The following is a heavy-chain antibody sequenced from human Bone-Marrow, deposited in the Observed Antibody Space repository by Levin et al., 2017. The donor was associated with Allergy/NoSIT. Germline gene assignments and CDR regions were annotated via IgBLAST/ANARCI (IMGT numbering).Heavy chain of an antibody. J-gene: IGHJ3*02. CDR2: IYSGGRG. Sequence: GESLKISCAASGFTVSSNHMSWVRQAPGKGLEWVSLIYSGGRGYYADSVRGRFILSRDDNKNALYRQVKRLAAEDTAVYYCAIYGSGNDYSAFDIWGQGTMVTVSS. D-gene: IGHD3-10*01. CDR1: GFTVSSNH. CDR3: AIYGSGNDYSAFDI. V-gene: IGHV3-53*01.